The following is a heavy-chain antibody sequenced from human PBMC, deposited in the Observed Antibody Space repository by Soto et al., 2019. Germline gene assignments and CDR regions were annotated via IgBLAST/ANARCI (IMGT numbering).Heavy chain of an antibody. V-gene: IGHV1-3*01. Sequence: ASVKVSCKASGYTFTSYYMHWVRQAPGQRLEWMGWINAGNGNTKYSQKFQGRVTITRDTSASTAYMELSSLRSEDTAVYYCARESAARLPPSIAVAGPSYYFDYWGQGTLVTVSS. CDR1: GYTFTSYY. CDR3: ARESAARLPPSIAVAGPSYYFDY. D-gene: IGHD6-19*01. J-gene: IGHJ4*02. CDR2: INAGNGNT.